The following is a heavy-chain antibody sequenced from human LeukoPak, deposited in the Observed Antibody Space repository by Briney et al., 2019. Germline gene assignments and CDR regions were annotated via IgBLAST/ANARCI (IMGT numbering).Heavy chain of an antibody. V-gene: IGHV3-66*02. Sequence: GGSLRLSCAASGFTISNNYMSWVRQAPGRGLEWVSLIYNDGSTHYADYVKGRFTISKDSSRNTLYLQMNSLRGEDTAVYYCARDRAGTQAWVEFAHWGQGTLVTVSS. CDR1: GFTISNNY. D-gene: IGHD3-10*01. J-gene: IGHJ5*02. CDR3: ARDRAGTQAWVEFAH. CDR2: IYNDGST.